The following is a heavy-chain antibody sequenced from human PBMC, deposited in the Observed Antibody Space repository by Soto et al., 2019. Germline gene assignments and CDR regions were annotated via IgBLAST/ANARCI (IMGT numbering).Heavy chain of an antibody. D-gene: IGHD1-26*01. Sequence: EVQLVESGGGLVKPGGSLRLSCAASGFSFRTTWMAWVRQAPGKGLEWVGRIKSKSAGETTDYADHVKGRFTISRDDSKDTLYIHMDSLETGDTAVYYCSTGSPFSGSGFDYWGQGTLVTVSS. J-gene: IGHJ4*02. CDR3: STGSPFSGSGFDY. CDR2: IKSKSAGETT. CDR1: GFSFRTTW. V-gene: IGHV3-15*05.